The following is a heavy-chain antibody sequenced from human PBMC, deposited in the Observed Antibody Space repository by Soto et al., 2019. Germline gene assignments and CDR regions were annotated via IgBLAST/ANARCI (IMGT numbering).Heavy chain of an antibody. J-gene: IGHJ4*02. Sequence: QVQLVQSGAEVKKPGSSVKVSCKASGGTFSSYAISWVRQAPGQGLEWMGGIIPIFGTANYAQKFQGRVTSTADESTGAAYMERSSLRSEDTAGYYCARDEEGGRVVVAAGAWGQGTLVTVSS. CDR2: IIPIFGTA. CDR3: ARDEEGGRVVVAAGA. V-gene: IGHV1-69*12. CDR1: GGTFSSYA. D-gene: IGHD2-15*01.